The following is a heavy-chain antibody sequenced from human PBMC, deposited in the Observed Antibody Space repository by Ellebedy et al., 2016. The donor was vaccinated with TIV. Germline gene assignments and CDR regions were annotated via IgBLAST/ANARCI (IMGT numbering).Heavy chain of an antibody. CDR2: A. V-gene: IGHV1-69*01. D-gene: IGHD3-10*01. Sequence: ANYAQKFQGRVTITADESTSTVYMELSSLRSEDTAVYYCARVETYYYGSGNTYYFDYWGQGTLVTVSS. J-gene: IGHJ4*02. CDR3: ARVETYYYGSGNTYYFDY.